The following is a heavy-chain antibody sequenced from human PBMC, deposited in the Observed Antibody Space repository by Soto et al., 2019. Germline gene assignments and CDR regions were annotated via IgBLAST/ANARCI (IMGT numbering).Heavy chain of an antibody. CDR2: INHSGST. Sequence: SETLSLTCAVYGGSFSGYYWSWIRQPPGKGLEWIGEINHSGSTNYNPSLKSRVTISVDTSKNQFSLKLSSVTAADTAVYYCARGRSYDSSGFCYWGQGTLVTVSS. J-gene: IGHJ4*02. D-gene: IGHD3-22*01. CDR3: ARGRSYDSSGFCY. V-gene: IGHV4-34*01. CDR1: GGSFSGYY.